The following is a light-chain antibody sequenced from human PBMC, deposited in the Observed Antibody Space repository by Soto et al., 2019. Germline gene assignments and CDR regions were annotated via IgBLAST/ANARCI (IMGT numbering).Light chain of an antibody. CDR3: QTWDTGARVV. CDR2: LSSDGSH. CDR1: SGHSSYA. V-gene: IGLV4-69*01. Sequence: QPVLTQSPSASASLGASVKLTCTLSSGHSSYAIAWHQQQPEKGPRYLMKLSSDGSHSKGDGLPDRFSGSSSGAERYLTISSLKSEDEADYYCQTWDTGARVVFGGGTKLTVL. J-gene: IGLJ2*01.